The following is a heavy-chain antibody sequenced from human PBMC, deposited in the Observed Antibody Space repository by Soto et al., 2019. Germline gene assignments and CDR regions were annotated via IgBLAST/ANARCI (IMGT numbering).Heavy chain of an antibody. V-gene: IGHV2-5*02. CDR1: GFSLSSSGVG. CDR2: IYWDDDK. CDR3: ARGGWTTYYSPFFDY. Sequence: QITLKESGPTLVRPTQTLTLTCTFSGFSLSSSGVGVGWIRQPPGKALEGLALIYWDDDKRYSPSLKSRLTITKDTSKNHVVLTLTKLDTVDTATYYCARGGWTTYYSPFFDYWGQGTLVTVSS. D-gene: IGHD3-10*01. J-gene: IGHJ4*02.